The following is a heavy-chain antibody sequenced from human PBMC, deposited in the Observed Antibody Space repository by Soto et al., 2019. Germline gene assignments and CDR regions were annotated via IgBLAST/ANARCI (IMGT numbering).Heavy chain of an antibody. D-gene: IGHD2-2*01. Sequence: SETLSLTCTVSGGSISSSSYYWGWIRQPPGKGLEWIGSIYYSGSTYYNPSLKSRVTISVDTSKNQFSLKLSSVTAADTAVYYCARTAIVVVPAAAFYFDYWGQGTLVPVSS. CDR3: ARTAIVVVPAAAFYFDY. CDR2: IYYSGST. CDR1: GGSISSSSYY. V-gene: IGHV4-39*01. J-gene: IGHJ4*02.